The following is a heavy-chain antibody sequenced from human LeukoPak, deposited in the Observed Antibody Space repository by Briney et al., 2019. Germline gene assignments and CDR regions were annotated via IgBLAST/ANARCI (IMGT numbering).Heavy chain of an antibody. CDR2: VYYSGST. J-gene: IGHJ4*02. CDR1: GGSVSSGGYY. Sequence: PSETLSLTCTVSGGSVSSGGYYWSWIRQPPGKGLEWIGYVYYSGSTNYNPSLKSRVTVSVDTSKNQFSLKLSSVTAADTAVYYCARVPSGVRGIIIDYWGQGTLVTVSS. V-gene: IGHV4-61*08. CDR3: ARVPSGVRGIIIDY. D-gene: IGHD3-10*01.